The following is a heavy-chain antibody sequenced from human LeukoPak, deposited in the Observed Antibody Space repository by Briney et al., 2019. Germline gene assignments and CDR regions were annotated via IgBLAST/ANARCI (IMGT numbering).Heavy chain of an antibody. CDR1: GFTFSNYA. D-gene: IGHD3-22*01. J-gene: IGHJ4*02. CDR2: IRGIGVGI. CDR3: AKDGFDYYDSSGYYYFDY. V-gene: IGHV3-23*01. Sequence: GGSLRLSCAASGFTFSNYAMSWVRQAPGKGLEWVSAIRGIGVGIYYADSVKGRFTISRDNSKNTLYLQMNSLRAEDTALYYCAKDGFDYYDSSGYYYFDYWGQGTLVTVSS.